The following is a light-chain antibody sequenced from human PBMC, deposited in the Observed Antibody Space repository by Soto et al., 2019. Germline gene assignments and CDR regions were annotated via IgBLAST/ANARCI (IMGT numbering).Light chain of an antibody. V-gene: IGKV3-20*01. J-gene: IGKJ1*01. CDR2: GAS. Sequence: EIVLTQSPGTLSLSPGERATLSCRASQSVSSNYLAWYQQKPGQAPRLLIYGASSRATGIPDRFSGSGSGTDFTLTINRLEPEDFAVYYCQQYGSSPRTFGQGTKVECK. CDR3: QQYGSSPRT. CDR1: QSVSSNY.